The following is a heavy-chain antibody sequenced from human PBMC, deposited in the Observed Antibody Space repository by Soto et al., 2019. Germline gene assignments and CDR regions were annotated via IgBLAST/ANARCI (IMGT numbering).Heavy chain of an antibody. Sequence: EVQLVESGGGLVQPGGSLRLSCAASGFTFNSYWMHWVRQAPGKGLVWVSRINSDGSSTTYADSVKGRFTISRDNAKNPLYLQMNSLRAEGTAVYYCARKPDSSGYYSDYWGQGTLVTVSS. D-gene: IGHD3-22*01. CDR3: ARKPDSSGYYSDY. J-gene: IGHJ4*02. CDR1: GFTFNSYW. V-gene: IGHV3-74*01. CDR2: INSDGSST.